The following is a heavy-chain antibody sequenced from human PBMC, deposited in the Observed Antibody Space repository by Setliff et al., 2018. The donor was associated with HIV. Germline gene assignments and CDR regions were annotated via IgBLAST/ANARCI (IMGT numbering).Heavy chain of an antibody. D-gene: IGHD3-10*01. J-gene: IGHJ1*01. CDR1: GFTFSSYA. CDR2: LSGSGGST. V-gene: IGHV3-23*01. CDR3: AQAQTSVSGSYYQYLQH. Sequence: LRLSCAASGFTFSSYAMTWVRQAPGKGLEWVSSLSGSGGSTYYADSVKGRFTISRDNSKNTLYLRMNSLRAEDTAVYYCAQAQTSVSGSYYQYLQHWGQGTLVTVSS.